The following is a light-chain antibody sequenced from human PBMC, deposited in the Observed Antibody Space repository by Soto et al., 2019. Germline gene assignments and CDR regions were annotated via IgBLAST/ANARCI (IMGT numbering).Light chain of an antibody. CDR1: SSDVGGYNR. CDR3: YSYRSGSAHV. CDR2: EVT. Sequence: QSVLTQPASVSGSPGQSITISCTGTSSDVGGYNRVSWYQQHPDKAPKLIIYEVTNRPSGISNRFSGSKSGDKASLTISGLQAEDEADYYCYSYRSGSAHVFGTGTKVTVL. V-gene: IGLV2-14*01. J-gene: IGLJ1*01.